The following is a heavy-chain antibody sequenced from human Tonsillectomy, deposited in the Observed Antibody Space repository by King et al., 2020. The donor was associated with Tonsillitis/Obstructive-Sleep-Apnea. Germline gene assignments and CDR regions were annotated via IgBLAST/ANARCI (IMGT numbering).Heavy chain of an antibody. CDR1: GFSLSTGGVG. CDR3: ARGSYNSDAFDI. V-gene: IGHV2-5*02. J-gene: IGHJ3*02. D-gene: IGHD3-10*01. CDR2: IYWDDDK. Sequence: TLKESGPTLVXPTQTLXLTCTFSGFSLSTGGVGVGWIRQPPGQALEWLALIYWDDDKRYSPSLKSWLTITKDTSKNQVVLTMTNMDPVDTATYYCARGSYNSDAFDIWGQGTMVTVSS.